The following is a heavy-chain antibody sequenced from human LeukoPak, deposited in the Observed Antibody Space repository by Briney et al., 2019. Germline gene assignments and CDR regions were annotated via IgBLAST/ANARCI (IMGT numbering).Heavy chain of an antibody. J-gene: IGHJ5*02. D-gene: IGHD3-22*01. CDR1: GGSFSGYY. CDR2: TSPSGST. Sequence: PSETLSLTCAVYGGSFSGYYWSWIRQPPGKGLEWIGETSPSGSTNYNPSLRSRVTISVDTSKNQFSLRLSSATAADTAVYYCARNHYDRSGFTFDPWGQGTLVTVSS. CDR3: ARNHYDRSGFTFDP. V-gene: IGHV4-34*01.